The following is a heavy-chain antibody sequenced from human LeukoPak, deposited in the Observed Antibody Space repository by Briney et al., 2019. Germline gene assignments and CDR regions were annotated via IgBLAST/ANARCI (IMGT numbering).Heavy chain of an antibody. Sequence: GGSLRLSCAASGFTYRHYGMHWGRQAPGKGLEWGAVICGDGTEEYYGDAVEGRFTISRDNSVNTLYLQMNSLGGEDTAVYYCAKDAQRGFDYSNSLEYWGQGTLVTVSS. CDR2: ICGDGTEE. V-gene: IGHV3-33*06. D-gene: IGHD4-11*01. J-gene: IGHJ4*02. CDR1: GFTYRHYG. CDR3: AKDAQRGFDYSNSLEY.